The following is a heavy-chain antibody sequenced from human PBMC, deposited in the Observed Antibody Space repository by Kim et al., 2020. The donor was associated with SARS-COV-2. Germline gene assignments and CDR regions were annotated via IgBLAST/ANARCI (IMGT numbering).Heavy chain of an antibody. D-gene: IGHD2-2*01. Sequence: GGSLRLSCAASGFTFSSYAMHWVRQAPGKGLEWVAVISYDGSNKYYADSVKGRFTISRDNSKNTLYLQMNSLRAEDTAVYYCAQIPDIVVVPAEGYYGMDVWGQGTTVTVSS. J-gene: IGHJ6*02. CDR3: AQIPDIVVVPAEGYYGMDV. CDR2: ISYDGSNK. CDR1: GFTFSSYA. V-gene: IGHV3-30-3*01.